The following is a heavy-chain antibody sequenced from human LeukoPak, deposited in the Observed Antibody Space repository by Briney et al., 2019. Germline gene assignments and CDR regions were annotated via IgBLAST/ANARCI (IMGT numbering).Heavy chain of an antibody. D-gene: IGHD5-12*01. CDR2: ISYDGSNK. Sequence: PGRSLRLSCAASGFTFSSYGMHWVRQAPGKGLEGVAVISYDGSNKYYADSVKGRFTISRDNSKNTLYLQMNSLRAEDTAVYYCAKGGGYESAGDYWGQGPLVTVSS. J-gene: IGHJ4*02. CDR3: AKGGGYESAGDY. V-gene: IGHV3-30*18. CDR1: GFTFSSYG.